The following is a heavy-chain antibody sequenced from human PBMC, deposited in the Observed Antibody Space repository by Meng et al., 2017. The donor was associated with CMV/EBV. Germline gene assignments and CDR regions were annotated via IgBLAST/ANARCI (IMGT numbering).Heavy chain of an antibody. Sequence: SAPGMVTPVEHLPLPLIASGGAIGGYNESWNRQPPGNGLGWIGRIYTSGSTNYNPSLKSRVTMSVDTSKNQFSLKLSSVTAADTAVYYCARGPEVDYGDYVGLDYWGQGTLVTVSS. CDR1: GGAIGGYN. D-gene: IGHD4-17*01. V-gene: IGHV4-4*07. CDR2: IYTSGST. CDR3: ARGPEVDYGDYVGLDY. J-gene: IGHJ4*02.